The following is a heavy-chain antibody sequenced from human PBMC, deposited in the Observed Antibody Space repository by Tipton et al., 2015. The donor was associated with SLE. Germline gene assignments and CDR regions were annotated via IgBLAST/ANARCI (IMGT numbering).Heavy chain of an antibody. V-gene: IGHV3-30*04. J-gene: IGHJ1*01. CDR2: ISYDGTNK. CDR3: ARGDSSSLVGYFRH. Sequence: SLRLSCAASGFTFSSYAMHWVRQAPGKGLEWVAVISYDGTNKYYADSVKGRFTISRDNSKNTLYLQMNSLRAEDTAVYYCARGDSSSLVGYFRHWGQGTLATVSS. D-gene: IGHD6-13*01. CDR1: GFTFSSYA.